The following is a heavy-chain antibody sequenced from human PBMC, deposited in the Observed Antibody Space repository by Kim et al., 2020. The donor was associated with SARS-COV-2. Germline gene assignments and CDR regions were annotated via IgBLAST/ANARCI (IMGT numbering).Heavy chain of an antibody. CDR1: GFTFSSYA. CDR3: AKFYRDHIVVVIMLDY. V-gene: IGHV3-23*01. CDR2: ISGSGGST. Sequence: GGSLRLSCAASGFTFSSYAMSWVRQAPGKGLEWVSAISGSGGSTYYADSVKGRFTISRDNSKNTLYLQMNSLRAEDTAVYYCAKFYRDHIVVVIMLDYWGQGTLVTVSS. J-gene: IGHJ4*02. D-gene: IGHD2-21*01.